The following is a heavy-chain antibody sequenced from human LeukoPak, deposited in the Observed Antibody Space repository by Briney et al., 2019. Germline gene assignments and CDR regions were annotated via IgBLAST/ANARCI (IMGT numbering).Heavy chain of an antibody. J-gene: IGHJ3*01. D-gene: IGHD4-17*01. CDR2: ISGGGSYI. CDR3: ARGLGDYDAFDV. Sequence: PGGSLRLSCSVSGFTFSSYSMNWVRQAPGKGLQWFSSISGGGSYIFYADSVEGRFSVSRDNAKNSVFLQMNSLRAEDTAVYYCARGLGDYDAFDVWGHGTRVTVAS. V-gene: IGHV3-21*01. CDR1: GFTFSSYS.